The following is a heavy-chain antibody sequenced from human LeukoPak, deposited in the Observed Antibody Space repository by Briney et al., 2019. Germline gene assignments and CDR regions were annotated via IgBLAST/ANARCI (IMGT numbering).Heavy chain of an antibody. Sequence: SETLSLTCTVSGGSISGYYWSWIRQPPGKGLEWIGYIYYSGSTSYNPSLKSRVTISVDTSKNQFSLKVRSVTAADTAVYYCARQRQLVGFDYWGQGTLVTVSS. CDR3: ARQRQLVGFDY. J-gene: IGHJ4*02. V-gene: IGHV4-59*01. D-gene: IGHD6-6*01. CDR2: IYYSGST. CDR1: GGSISGYY.